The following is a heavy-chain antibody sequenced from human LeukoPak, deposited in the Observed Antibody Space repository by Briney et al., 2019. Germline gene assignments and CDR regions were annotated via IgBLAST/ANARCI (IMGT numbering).Heavy chain of an antibody. CDR3: VRGALPGDNWYFDL. CDR2: FGSAGDT. Sequence: GGSLRLSCAPSGFPFSAYDMHGVRHAPGKGLEWVSVFGSAGDTYYPGAVKGRFTISRDYAKNSLYLQMNNLRVGDTAVYFCVRGALPGDNWYFDLWGRGTLVSVSS. CDR1: GFPFSAYD. V-gene: IGHV3-13*01. J-gene: IGHJ2*01.